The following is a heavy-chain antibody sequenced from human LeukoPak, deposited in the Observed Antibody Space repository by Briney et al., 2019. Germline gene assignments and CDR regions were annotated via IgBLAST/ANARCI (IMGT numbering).Heavy chain of an antibody. CDR1: GFTFSSYG. CDR2: ISYDGSNK. V-gene: IGHV3-30*18. Sequence: GGSLRLSCAASGFTFSSYGMHWVRQAPGKGLEWVAVISYDGSNKYYADSVKGRFTISRDNSKNTLYLQMNSLRAEDTAVYYCAKATGDYYDNSGYLDYWGQGTLVTVSS. J-gene: IGHJ4*02. CDR3: AKATGDYYDNSGYLDY. D-gene: IGHD3-22*01.